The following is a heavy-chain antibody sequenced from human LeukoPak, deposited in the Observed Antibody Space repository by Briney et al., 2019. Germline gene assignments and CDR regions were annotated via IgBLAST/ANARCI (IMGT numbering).Heavy chain of an antibody. CDR1: GFTFSSYA. V-gene: IGHV3-23*01. J-gene: IGHJ3*02. CDR2: ISNNGGST. CDR3: AKIGRHYYGSALKGASDI. Sequence: GGSLRLSCAASGFTFSSYAMSWVLQAPGKGLEWVSRISNNGGSTYYTDSVKGRFTISRDNSKNTLSLQMNSLRAEDTAVYYCAKIGRHYYGSALKGASDIWGQGTMVTVSS. D-gene: IGHD3-10*01.